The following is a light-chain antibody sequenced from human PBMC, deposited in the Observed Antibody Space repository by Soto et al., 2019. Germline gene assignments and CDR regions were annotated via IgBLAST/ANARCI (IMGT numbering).Light chain of an antibody. V-gene: IGKV1-5*01. Sequence: DIQMTQSPSSLSASVGDRVTITCQASQNIYNYLNWYQQKPGKAPKLLIYDASSLESGVPSRFSGSGSGTEFTLTISSLQPDDFATYYCQQYNSYPLTFGGGTKVDI. CDR1: QNIYNY. CDR3: QQYNSYPLT. CDR2: DAS. J-gene: IGKJ4*01.